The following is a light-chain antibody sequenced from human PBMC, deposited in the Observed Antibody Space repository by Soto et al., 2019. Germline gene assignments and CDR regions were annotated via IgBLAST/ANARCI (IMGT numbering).Light chain of an antibody. CDR2: KAS. CDR1: QSISNW. CDR3: QQYDSFSYT. J-gene: IGKJ2*01. Sequence: DIQMTQSPSNLSASVGDRVTITCRASQSISNWLAWYQQKPGKAPKMLIYKASTLQSGVPSRFSGSGSGTEFTLTISSLQPEDSSTYYCQQYDSFSYTFDQGTRLEIK. V-gene: IGKV1-5*03.